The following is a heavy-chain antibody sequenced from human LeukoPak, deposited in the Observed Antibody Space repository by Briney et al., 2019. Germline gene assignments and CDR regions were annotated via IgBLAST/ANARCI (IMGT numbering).Heavy chain of an antibody. CDR2: IIPIFGTA. CDR1: GGTFSNYV. D-gene: IGHD6-13*01. J-gene: IGHJ4*02. V-gene: IGHV1-69*06. Sequence: ASVKVSCKASGGTFSNYVISWVRQAPGQGLEWMGGIIPIFGTANYAQKFQGRVTITADKSTSTAYMELSSLRSGDTAVYYCARSEKTSSSWYRLDYWGQGTLVTVSS. CDR3: ARSEKTSSSWYRLDY.